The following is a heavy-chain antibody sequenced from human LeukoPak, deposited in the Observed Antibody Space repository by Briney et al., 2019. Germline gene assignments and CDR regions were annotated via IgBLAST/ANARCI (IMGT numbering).Heavy chain of an antibody. J-gene: IGHJ4*02. V-gene: IGHV4-59*08. D-gene: IGHD1-26*01. CDR1: GGSISSYY. CDR3: ASSPSGSYSQIDY. Sequence: SETLSLTCTVSGGSISSYYWSWIRQPPGKGLEWIGYIYYSGSTNYNPSLKSRVTISVDTSKNQFSLKLSSVTAADTAVYHCASSPSGSYSQIDYWGQGTLVTVSS. CDR2: IYYSGST.